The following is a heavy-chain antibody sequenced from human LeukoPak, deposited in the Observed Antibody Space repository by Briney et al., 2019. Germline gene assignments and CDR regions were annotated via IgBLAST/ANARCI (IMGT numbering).Heavy chain of an antibody. CDR1: GFTVSSNY. V-gene: IGHV3-53*05. CDR3: AKDLGSYDYDSSGGYFDY. CDR2: IYSGGST. Sequence: PGGSLRLSCAASGFTVSSNYMSWVRQAPGKGLEWVSVIYSGGSTYYADSVKGRFTISRDNSKNTLYLQMNSLRAEDTAVYYCAKDLGSYDYDSSGGYFDYWGQGTLVTVSS. J-gene: IGHJ4*02. D-gene: IGHD3-22*01.